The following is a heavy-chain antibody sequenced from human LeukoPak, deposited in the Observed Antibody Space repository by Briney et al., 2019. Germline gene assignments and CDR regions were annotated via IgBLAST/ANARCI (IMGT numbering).Heavy chain of an antibody. D-gene: IGHD2-2*01. CDR2: INDDETST. CDR1: GFSFSSSW. CDR3: ARARWGYCSSTSCYGPFDY. V-gene: IGHV3-74*01. J-gene: IGHJ4*02. Sequence: GGSLRLSCAASGFSFSSSWMHWVRQVPGKGLEWVSRINDDETSTTYAESVKGRFTISRDNAKNTLFLQMNSLRAEDTAVYYCARARWGYCSSTSCYGPFDYWGQGTLVTVSS.